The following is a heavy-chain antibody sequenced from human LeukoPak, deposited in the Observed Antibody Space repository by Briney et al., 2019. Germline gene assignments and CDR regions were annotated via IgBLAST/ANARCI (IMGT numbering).Heavy chain of an antibody. CDR2: IKQDGSEK. CDR3: ARAVVATHLGG. V-gene: IGHV3-7*03. J-gene: IGHJ4*02. D-gene: IGHD5-12*01. CDR1: GFTFSSYA. Sequence: GGSLRLSCAASGFTFSSYAMSWVRQVPGKGLEWVANIKQDGSEKYYVDSVKGRFTISRDNAKNSLYLQMNSLRAEDTAVYYCARAVVATHLGGWGQGTLVTVSS.